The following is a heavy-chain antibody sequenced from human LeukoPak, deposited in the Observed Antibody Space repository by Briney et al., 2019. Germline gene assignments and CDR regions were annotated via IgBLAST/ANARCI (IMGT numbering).Heavy chain of an antibody. V-gene: IGHV1-46*01. CDR1: GYTFTSYG. Sequence: ASVKVSCKASGYTFTSYGISWVRQAPGQGLEWMGIINSSGGSTSYAQKFQGRVTMTRDMSTSTVYMELSSLRSEDTAVYYCARDSPICSGGSCYSGNYFDYWGQGTLVTVSS. CDR3: ARDSPICSGGSCYSGNYFDY. J-gene: IGHJ4*02. CDR2: INSSGGST. D-gene: IGHD2-15*01.